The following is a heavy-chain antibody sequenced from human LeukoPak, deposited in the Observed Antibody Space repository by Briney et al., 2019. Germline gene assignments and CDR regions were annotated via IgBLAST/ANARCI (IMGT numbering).Heavy chain of an antibody. CDR1: GFTFSSYG. CDR2: ISGSGGST. V-gene: IGHV3-23*01. CDR3: AKDSSYYYGSGSYIDY. J-gene: IGHJ4*02. Sequence: PGGSLRLSCAASGFTFSSYGMSWVRQAPGKGLEWVSAISGSGGSTYYADSVKGRFTISRDNSKNTLYLQMNSLRAEDTAVYYCAKDSSYYYGSGSYIDYWGQGTLVTVSS. D-gene: IGHD3-10*01.